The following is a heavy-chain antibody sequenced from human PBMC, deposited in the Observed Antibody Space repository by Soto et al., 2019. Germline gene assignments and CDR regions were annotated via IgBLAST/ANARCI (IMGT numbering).Heavy chain of an antibody. CDR1: GGTFSSYA. J-gene: IGHJ3*02. V-gene: IGHV1-69*06. D-gene: IGHD4-17*01. Sequence: SVKVSCKASGGTFSSYAISWVRQAPGQGLEWMGGIIPIFGTANYAQKFQGRVTITADKSTSTAYMELSSLRSEDTAVYYCASHGGYSVGRAFDIWGQGTMVTVSS. CDR3: ASHGGYSVGRAFDI. CDR2: IIPIFGTA.